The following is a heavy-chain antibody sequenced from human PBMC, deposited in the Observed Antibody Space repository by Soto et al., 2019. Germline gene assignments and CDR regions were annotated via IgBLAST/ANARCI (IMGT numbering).Heavy chain of an antibody. CDR2: VYYSGST. J-gene: IGHJ5*02. D-gene: IGHD4-4*01. CDR1: NASISTISSYY. CDR3: VIDCLLTRFET. Sequence: SDTLSLTCTVSNASISTISSYYWTWVRQPPGKGLEWIGYVYYSGSTNFNPSLKSRVGMSIDTSKNQFSLELKSVTAADTATYYCVIDCLLTRFETWAQGTLVTAPQ. V-gene: IGHV4-61*01.